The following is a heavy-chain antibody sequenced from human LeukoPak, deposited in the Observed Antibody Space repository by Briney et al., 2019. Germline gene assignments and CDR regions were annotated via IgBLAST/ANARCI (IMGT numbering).Heavy chain of an antibody. CDR1: GGTFSSYA. V-gene: IGHV1-69*13. J-gene: IGHJ4*02. CDR2: IIPTFGTA. D-gene: IGHD2-2*01. Sequence: SVKVSCKASGGTFSSYAISWVRQAPGQGLEWMGGIIPTFGTANYAQKFQGRVTITADESTSTAYMELSSLRSEDTAVYYCASSRVVVVVPAAMSAFDYWGQGTLVTVSS. CDR3: ASSRVVVVVPAAMSAFDY.